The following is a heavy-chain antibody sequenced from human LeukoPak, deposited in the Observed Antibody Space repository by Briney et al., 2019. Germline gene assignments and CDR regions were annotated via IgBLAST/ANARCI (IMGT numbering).Heavy chain of an antibody. V-gene: IGHV4-59*11. CDR1: GGSINSHY. CDR3: ASRPADTTWCGVFGY. J-gene: IGHJ4*02. CDR2: IFNTGNT. D-gene: IGHD3-10*01. Sequence: SETLSLTCSVSGGSINSHYWSWIRQPPGKRLEWIGYIFNTGNTNYNPSLASRVTMSVDTSRAQFFLRLSPVTAADTAIYYCASRPADTTWCGVFGYWSQGTLVTVSS.